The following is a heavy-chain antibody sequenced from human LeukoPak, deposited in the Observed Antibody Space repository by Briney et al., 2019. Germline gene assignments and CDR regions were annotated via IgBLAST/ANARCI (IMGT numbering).Heavy chain of an antibody. J-gene: IGHJ4*02. CDR2: IYYSGST. D-gene: IGHD1-7*01. CDR3: ARKITGTTEFDY. Sequence: SETLSLTCTVSGGSISSYYWSWIRQPPRKGLEWIGYIYYSGSTNYNPSLKSRVTISVDTSKNQFSLKLSSVTAADTAVYYCARKITGTTEFDYWGQGTLVTVSS. CDR1: GGSISSYY. V-gene: IGHV4-59*01.